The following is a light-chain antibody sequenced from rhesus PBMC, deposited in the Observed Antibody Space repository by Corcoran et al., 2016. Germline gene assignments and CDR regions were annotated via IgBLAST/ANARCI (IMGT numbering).Light chain of an antibody. Sequence: DIQMTQSPSSLSASVGDTVTITCRASQSISSWLDWFQQKPGKAPKLLIFKSSSLQSGGPSRFSGSGSGTDFTLTSGSLQPEDFATYFCLQYSSSPLTFGGGTKVEIK. CDR1: QSISSW. CDR2: KSS. V-gene: IGKV1-22*01. J-gene: IGKJ4*01. CDR3: LQYSSSPLT.